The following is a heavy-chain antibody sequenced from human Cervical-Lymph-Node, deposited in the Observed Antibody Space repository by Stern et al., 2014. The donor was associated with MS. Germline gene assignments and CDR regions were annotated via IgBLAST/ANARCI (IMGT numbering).Heavy chain of an antibody. D-gene: IGHD3-22*01. Sequence: VQLVESGAEVKKPGSSVKVSCKASGGTFSSYAISWVRQAPGQGLEWMGGIIPIFGTANYAQKCQGRVTITADESTSTAYMELSSLRSEDTAVYYCASHYYDIPDDADYWGQGTLVTVSS. CDR3: ASHYYDIPDDADY. J-gene: IGHJ4*02. CDR1: GGTFSSYA. V-gene: IGHV1-69*01. CDR2: IIPIFGTA.